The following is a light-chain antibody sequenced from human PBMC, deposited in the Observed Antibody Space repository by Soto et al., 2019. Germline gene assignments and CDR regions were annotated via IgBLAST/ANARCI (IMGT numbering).Light chain of an antibody. J-gene: IGLJ1*01. CDR1: SSDGGGYNF. V-gene: IGLV2-14*01. Sequence: QSALTQPASVSGSPGQSITISCTGTSSDGGGYNFVSWYQQHPDKAPKLMIYDVTNRPSGVSNRFSGSKSGNTASLAISGLQAEDEADYYCSSYTSISTDVFGTGTKLTVL. CDR3: SSYTSISTDV. CDR2: DVT.